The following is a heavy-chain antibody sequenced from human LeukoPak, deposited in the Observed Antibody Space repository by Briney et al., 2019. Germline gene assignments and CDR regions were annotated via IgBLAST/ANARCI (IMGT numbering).Heavy chain of an antibody. V-gene: IGHV4-61*01. CDR1: GGSISSNSYY. CDR2: IYYSGST. J-gene: IGHJ6*03. D-gene: IGHD6-13*01. Sequence: SETLSLTCAVSGGSISSNSYYWSWIRQPPGKGLEWIGYIYYSGSTNYNPSLKSRVTISVDTSKNQFSLKLSSVTAADTAVYYCARDGRAGSYYYYMDVWGKGTTVTVSS. CDR3: ARDGRAGSYYYYMDV.